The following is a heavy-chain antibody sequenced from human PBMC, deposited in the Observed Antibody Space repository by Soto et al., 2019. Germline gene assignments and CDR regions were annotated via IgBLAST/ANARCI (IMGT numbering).Heavy chain of an antibody. Sequence: SVKVSCKASGGTFSSYAISWVRQAPGQGLEWMGGIIPIFGTANYAQKFQGRVTITADESTSTAYMELSSLRSEDTAVYYCARFRSDIVVVPAAMGYGMDVWGQGTTVTVSS. CDR1: GGTFSSYA. CDR2: IIPIFGTA. D-gene: IGHD2-2*01. CDR3: ARFRSDIVVVPAAMGYGMDV. V-gene: IGHV1-69*13. J-gene: IGHJ6*02.